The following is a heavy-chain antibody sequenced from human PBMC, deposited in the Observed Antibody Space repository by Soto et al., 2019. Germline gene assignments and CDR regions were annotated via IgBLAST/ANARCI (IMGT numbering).Heavy chain of an antibody. J-gene: IGHJ4*02. CDR1: GGSFSGYY. Sequence: QVQLQQWGAGLLKPSETLSLTCAVYGGSFSGYYWTWIRQPPGTGLELIGEINHSGSTNYNPSLKSRVTISVDTSKNQFSLTLTSVTAADTAVYYCARDKMTGLFDYWGQGTLVTVSS. D-gene: IGHD3-9*01. CDR3: ARDKMTGLFDY. CDR2: INHSGST. V-gene: IGHV4-34*01.